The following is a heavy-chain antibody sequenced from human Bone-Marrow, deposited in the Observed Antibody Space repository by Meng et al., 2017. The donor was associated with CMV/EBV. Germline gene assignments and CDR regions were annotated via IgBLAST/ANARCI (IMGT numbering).Heavy chain of an antibody. J-gene: IGHJ6*02. CDR1: GGPITSSNSY. V-gene: IGHV4-39*07. CDR3: ARDGLGATVAYYYGMDV. CDR2: IYHSGST. Sequence: SETLSLTCTVSGGPITSSNSYWGWIRQPPGQGLEWIGSIYHSGSTYYNPSLKSRVTISVDKSKNQFSLKLSSVTAADTAVYYCARDGLGATVAYYYGMDVWGQGTTVTVSS. D-gene: IGHD1-26*01.